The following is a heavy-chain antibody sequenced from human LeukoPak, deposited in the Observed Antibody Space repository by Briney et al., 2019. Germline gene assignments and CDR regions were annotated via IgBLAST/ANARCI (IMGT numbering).Heavy chain of an antibody. J-gene: IGHJ6*02. V-gene: IGHV5-51*01. CDR2: IYPGDSDT. CDR1: GYSFTSYW. CDR3: ARRKDGVDV. Sequence: GESLKISCKCSGYSFTSYWIAWVRQMPGKGVEFMGIIYPGDSDTRYSPSFQGLLTISADQSISTPYLQWSSLKASDPDTYYCARRKDGVDVWGQGTTVTVSS.